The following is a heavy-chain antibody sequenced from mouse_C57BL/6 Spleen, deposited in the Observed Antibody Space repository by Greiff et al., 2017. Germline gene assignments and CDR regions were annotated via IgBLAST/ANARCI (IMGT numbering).Heavy chain of an antibody. Sequence: EVQVVESGPGLVKPSQSLSLTCSVTGYSITSGYYWNWIRQFPGNKLEWMGYISYDGSNNYNPSLKNRISITRDTSKNQFFLKLNSVTTEDTATYYCAGSSYAWFAYWGQGTLVTVSA. V-gene: IGHV3-6*01. CDR1: GYSITSGYY. CDR2: ISYDGSN. CDR3: AGSSYAWFAY. D-gene: IGHD1-1*01. J-gene: IGHJ3*01.